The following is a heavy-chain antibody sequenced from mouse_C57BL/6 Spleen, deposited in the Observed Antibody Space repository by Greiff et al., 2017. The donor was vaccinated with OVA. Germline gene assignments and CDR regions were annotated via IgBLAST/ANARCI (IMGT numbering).Heavy chain of an antibody. D-gene: IGHD6-1*01. J-gene: IGHJ4*01. CDR3: ASRGNYAMDY. CDR1: GYTFTSYW. CDR2: IDPSDSYS. Sequence: QVQLQQPGAELVMPGASVKMSCKASGYTFTSYWMHWVKQRPGPGLEWIGEIDPSDSYSNYNQKFKGKSTLTVDKSSSPAYMQLSSLTSEDSAVYYFASRGNYAMDYWGQGTAVTVSS. V-gene: IGHV1-69*01.